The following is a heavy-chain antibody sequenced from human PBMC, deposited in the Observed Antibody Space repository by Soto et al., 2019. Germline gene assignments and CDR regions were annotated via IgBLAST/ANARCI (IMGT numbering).Heavy chain of an antibody. J-gene: IGHJ4*02. CDR2: ISYDGSNK. D-gene: IGHD2-21*02. V-gene: IGHV3-30*18. Sequence: QVQLVESGGGVVQPGRSLRLSCAASGFTFSSYGMHWVRQAPGKGLEWVAVISYDGSNKYYADSVKGRFTISRDNSKNTLYLRMNSLRAENTAVYYCAKDSLAYCGGDCYSPVYWGQGTLVTVSS. CDR3: AKDSLAYCGGDCYSPVY. CDR1: GFTFSSYG.